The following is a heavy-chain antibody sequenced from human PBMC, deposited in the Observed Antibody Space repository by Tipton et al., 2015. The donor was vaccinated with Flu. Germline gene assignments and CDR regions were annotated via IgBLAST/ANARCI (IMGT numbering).Heavy chain of an antibody. V-gene: IGHV4-38-2*02. D-gene: IGHD6-19*01. CDR3: ARGPEQWLVNPHYFDY. CDR2: IYHSGGT. J-gene: IGHJ4*02. CDR1: GYSISSGYY. Sequence: TLSLTCTVSGYSISSGYYWGWIRQSPGKGLERIGSIYHSGGTYYNPSLKSRVTISVDTSKNQFSLKLSSVTAADTAVYYCARGPEQWLVNPHYFDYWGQGTLVTVSS.